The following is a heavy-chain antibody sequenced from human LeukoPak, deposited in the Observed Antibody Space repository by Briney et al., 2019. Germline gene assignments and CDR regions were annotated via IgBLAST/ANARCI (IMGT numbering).Heavy chain of an antibody. CDR1: GYSISSGYY. V-gene: IGHV4-38-2*01. Sequence: SETLSLTCAVSGYSISSGYYWGWIRQPQGKGLEWIGSIYHSGSTYFNPSLQSRVTISVDTSKNQFSLTLSSVTAADTAVYFCARVSGSGTALDAFDIWGQGTMVTVSS. J-gene: IGHJ3*02. CDR2: IYHSGST. D-gene: IGHD1-1*01. CDR3: ARVSGSGTALDAFDI.